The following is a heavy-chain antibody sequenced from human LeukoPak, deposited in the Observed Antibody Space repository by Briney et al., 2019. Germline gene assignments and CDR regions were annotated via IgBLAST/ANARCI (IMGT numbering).Heavy chain of an antibody. CDR3: ARLGFSNSGSYLAPSNY. Sequence: SETLSLTCTVSGGSISSYYWSWIRQPPGKGLEWIGYIYYSGGTNYNPSLKSRVTISVDTSKNQFSLKLSSVTAADTAVYYCARLGFSNSGSYLAPSNYWGQGTLVTVSS. J-gene: IGHJ4*02. V-gene: IGHV4-59*08. CDR2: IYYSGGT. CDR1: GGSISSYY. D-gene: IGHD1-26*01.